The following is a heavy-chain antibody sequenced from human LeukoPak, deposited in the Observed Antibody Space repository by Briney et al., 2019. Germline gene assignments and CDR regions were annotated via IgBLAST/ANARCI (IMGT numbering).Heavy chain of an antibody. CDR1: RITPTTSC. V-gene: IGHV3-7*03. Sequence: GGSLRLSCLLSRITPTTSCMKCDRQAPGKGLEWVANMDPSGSQKRYVDSVKGRFTIPKDNPGTSLYLDMYSLRAEVTGIYYCAIWTSGTFWGQGTLVTVSS. J-gene: IGHJ4*02. CDR3: AIWTSGTF. CDR2: MDPSGSQK. D-gene: IGHD1-1*01.